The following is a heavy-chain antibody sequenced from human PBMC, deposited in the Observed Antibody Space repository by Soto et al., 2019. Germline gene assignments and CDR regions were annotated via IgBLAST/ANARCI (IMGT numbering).Heavy chain of an antibody. Sequence: GGLLRLSCAAAGVTSSTYTMNWVRQSPGKGLEWVSSISSGSNYIDYAESVKGRFTISRDNAKNSLYLQMNSLRAEDTALYYCARDYGKLNPWGQGTLVTVSS. CDR2: ISSGSNYI. J-gene: IGHJ5*02. V-gene: IGHV3-21*01. CDR1: GVTSSTYT. CDR3: ARDYGKLNP. D-gene: IGHD2-15*01.